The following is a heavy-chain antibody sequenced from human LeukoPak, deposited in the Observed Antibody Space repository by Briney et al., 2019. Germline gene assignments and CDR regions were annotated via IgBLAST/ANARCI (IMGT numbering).Heavy chain of an antibody. CDR3: AKEGTPQVSTWYDL. V-gene: IGHV3-11*06. CDR2: ISSSSSYT. Sequence: PGGSLRLSCAASGFTFSDYYMSWIRQAPGKGLEWVSYISSSSSYTNYADSVKGRFIISRDNPRNTLYLQMNILRTEDTAVYYCAKEGTPQVSTWYDLWGQGTQVIVSS. D-gene: IGHD3-10*01. CDR1: GFTFSDYY. J-gene: IGHJ5*02.